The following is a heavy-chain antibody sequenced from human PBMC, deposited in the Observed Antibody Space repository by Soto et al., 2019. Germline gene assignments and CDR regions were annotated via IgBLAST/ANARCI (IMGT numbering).Heavy chain of an antibody. V-gene: IGHV2-5*02. CDR1: GFSLSTSGVG. CDR2: IYWDDDK. D-gene: IGHD6-13*01. J-gene: IGHJ4*02. Sequence: QITLKESGPPLVKPTQTLTLTCTFSGFSLSTSGVGVGWIRQPPEKALEWLALIYWDDDKRYSPSLKSRLTITXAXSXNQXVLTMTNVDPVDTATYYCAHSKDYSSRWYTLDFDYWGQGTLVTVSS. CDR3: AHSKDYSSRWYTLDFDY.